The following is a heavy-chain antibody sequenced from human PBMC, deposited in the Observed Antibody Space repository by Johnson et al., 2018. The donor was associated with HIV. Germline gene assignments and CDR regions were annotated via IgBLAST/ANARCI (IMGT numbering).Heavy chain of an antibody. J-gene: IGHJ3*02. CDR1: GFTFSSYA. CDR3: AGWPIFGGPLPVAFDI. D-gene: IGHD3-3*01. V-gene: IGHV3-33*08. CDR2: IWYDGKNK. Sequence: QVQLVESGGDLVQPGGSLRLSCAASGFTFSSYAMSWVRQAPGNGLEWVAVIWYDGKNKHVADSLKGRFTISRDNSKNTLNLEMDGLKDEDTAVYYCAGWPIFGGPLPVAFDIWGQ.